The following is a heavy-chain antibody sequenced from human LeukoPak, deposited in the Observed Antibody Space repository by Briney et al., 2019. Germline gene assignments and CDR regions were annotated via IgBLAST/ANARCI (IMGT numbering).Heavy chain of an antibody. CDR2: IYPRDGST. CDR1: GYTLTELS. Sequence: ASVKVSCKVSGYTLTELSIHWVRQAPGQGLEWMGMIYPRDGSTSYAQKFQGRVTVTRDTSTSTVHMELSGLRSEDTAVYYCARDQEAFDYWGQGTLVTVSS. J-gene: IGHJ4*02. V-gene: IGHV1-46*01. CDR3: ARDQEAFDY.